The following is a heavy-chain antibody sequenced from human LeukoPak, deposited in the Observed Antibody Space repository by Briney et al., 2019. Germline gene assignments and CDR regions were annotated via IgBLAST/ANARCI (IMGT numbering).Heavy chain of an antibody. CDR1: GFTFSSYG. Sequence: PGGSLRLSCAASGFTFSSYGMHWVRQAPGKGLEWVAVIWYDGSNKYYADSVKGRFTISRDNSKNTLYLQMNSLRAEDTAVYYRAIKDGSGSYYHYWGQGTLVTVSS. CDR2: IWYDGSNK. D-gene: IGHD3-10*01. J-gene: IGHJ4*02. CDR3: AIKDGSGSYYHY. V-gene: IGHV3-33*01.